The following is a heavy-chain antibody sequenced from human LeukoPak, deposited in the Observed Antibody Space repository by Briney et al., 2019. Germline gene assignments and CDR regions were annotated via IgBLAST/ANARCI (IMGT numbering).Heavy chain of an antibody. D-gene: IGHD6-19*01. CDR2: ISSSSTNI. CDR1: GFTFSSYR. Sequence: GGSLRHSCAASGFTFSSYRMNWVRQAPGKGLEWVSSISSSSTNIYYADSVKGRFTISRDNAKNSLYLQMNSLRAEDTAVYYCARVYSSGWYFDPWGQGTLVTVSS. CDR3: ARVYSSGWYFDP. J-gene: IGHJ5*02. V-gene: IGHV3-21*01.